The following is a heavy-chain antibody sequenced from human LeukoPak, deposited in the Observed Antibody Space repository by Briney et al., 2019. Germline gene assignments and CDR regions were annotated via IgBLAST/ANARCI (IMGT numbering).Heavy chain of an antibody. D-gene: IGHD2-15*01. CDR2: IYTSGTT. CDR3: ARGRDVEGYCSGGSCYYYFDN. J-gene: IGHJ4*02. CDR1: GGSISSYY. Sequence: SETLSLTCTVSGGSISSYYWSWIRQPAGKGLEWIGRIYTSGTTNYNPSLKSRVTMSVDTSKNQFSLKLGSVTAADTAVYYCARGRDVEGYCSGGSCYYYFDNWGQGTLVTVSS. V-gene: IGHV4-4*07.